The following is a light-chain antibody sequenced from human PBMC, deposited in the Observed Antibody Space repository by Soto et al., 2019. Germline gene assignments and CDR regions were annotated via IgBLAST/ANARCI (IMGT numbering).Light chain of an antibody. J-gene: IGLJ1*01. CDR3: AAWEHSLNGHV. Sequence: QSVLTQPHSASGTPGQRVTISCAGSSSNIGTSSVHWFQQLPGTAPKLLISTTNQRPSGVPERFSGSKSGTSASLAISGLQSEDEADYYCAAWEHSLNGHVFGTGTKLTVL. CDR2: TTN. V-gene: IGLV1-44*01. CDR1: SSNIGTSS.